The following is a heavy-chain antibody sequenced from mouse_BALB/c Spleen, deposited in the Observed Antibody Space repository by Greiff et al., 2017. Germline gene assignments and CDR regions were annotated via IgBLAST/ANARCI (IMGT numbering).Heavy chain of an antibody. CDR2: INPYTGDT. D-gene: IGHD1-3*01. CDR3: GRGGITTQDY. J-gene: IGHJ2*01. CDR1: GYSFTGYF. Sequence: LPESGPYLLKPGASVTISCKASGYSFTGYFMNWVKQSNGKSLEWIGRINPYTGDTFYNQKFKGKATLTVDKSSNTAHMELLSLTSEDSVVYFCGRGGITTQDYGGQGTTLTV. V-gene: IGHV1-37*01.